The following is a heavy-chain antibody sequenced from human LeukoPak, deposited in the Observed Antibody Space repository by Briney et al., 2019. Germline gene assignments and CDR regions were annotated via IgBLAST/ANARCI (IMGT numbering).Heavy chain of an antibody. D-gene: IGHD4/OR15-4a*01. J-gene: IGHJ3*01. Sequence: RGSPRLSCAASGFTFSSYLMHWGRHAPRKGLGWVSRSYSDGSTTNYADSVTGRFTISIDNARNTLLLHMNSLRGEDTAVYYCAGANLGAFDFWGQGTMAAVPS. CDR1: GFTFSSYL. CDR3: AGANLGAFDF. CDR2: SYSDGSTT. V-gene: IGHV3-74*01.